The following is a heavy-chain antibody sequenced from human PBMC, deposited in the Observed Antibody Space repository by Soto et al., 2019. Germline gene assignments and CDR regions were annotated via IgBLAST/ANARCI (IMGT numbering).Heavy chain of an antibody. D-gene: IGHD6-13*01. CDR3: AKAYSNSWPNDWFEP. CDR2: ITGSGAGS. CDR1: GFTFSSYA. Sequence: EVQLLESGGGWLQPGGSLRLSCAASGFTFSSYAMNWVRQAPGKGLEWVSGITGSGAGSYYSDSVKGRFTISRDNSNNTLYLQMNSLRAEDTAVYYCAKAYSNSWPNDWFEPWGQGTLVTFSS. J-gene: IGHJ5*02. V-gene: IGHV3-23*01.